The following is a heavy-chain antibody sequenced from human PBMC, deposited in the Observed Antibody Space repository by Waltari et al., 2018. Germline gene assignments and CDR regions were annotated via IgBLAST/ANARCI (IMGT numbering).Heavy chain of an antibody. CDR2: INPNSGVT. D-gene: IGHD4-17*01. V-gene: IGHV1-2*04. J-gene: IGHJ4*02. CDR3: ALTYGDYLAPFDF. CDR1: GYTFNGYY. Sequence: QVQLVQSGTEVKKPGASVKVSCKASGYTFNGYYMHWVRQAPGQGLEWMGWINPNSGVTNYAQKFQGWVTMTRDTSITTAYMELSRLTSADTAIYYCALTYGDYLAPFDFWGQGTLVTVSS.